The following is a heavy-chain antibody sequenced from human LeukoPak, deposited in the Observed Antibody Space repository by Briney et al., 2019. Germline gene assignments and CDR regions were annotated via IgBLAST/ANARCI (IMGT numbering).Heavy chain of an antibody. D-gene: IGHD6-13*01. J-gene: IGHJ4*02. CDR3: ARDAPIAAAGNVIFY. V-gene: IGHV1-2*02. Sequence: AASVKVSCKASGYTFTGYYMHWVRQAPGQGLEWMGWINPNSGGTNYAQKFQGRVTMTRDASISTAYMELSRLRSVDTAVYYCARDAPIAAAGNVIFYWGQGTLVTVSS. CDR2: INPNSGGT. CDR1: GYTFTGYY.